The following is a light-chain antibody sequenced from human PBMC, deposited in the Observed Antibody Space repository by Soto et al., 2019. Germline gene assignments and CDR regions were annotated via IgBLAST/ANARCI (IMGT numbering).Light chain of an antibody. CDR1: QSVSSSY. J-gene: IGKJ1*01. Sequence: EIVLTQSPGTLSLSPGERATLSCRASQSVSSSYLAWYQQKPGQAPRLLIYGASSRATGIPDRLSVSGSGTDFTLTISRLEPEDFAVYYCQQYGRSTRTCGQGTKVEIK. CDR3: QQYGRSTRT. V-gene: IGKV3-20*01. CDR2: GAS.